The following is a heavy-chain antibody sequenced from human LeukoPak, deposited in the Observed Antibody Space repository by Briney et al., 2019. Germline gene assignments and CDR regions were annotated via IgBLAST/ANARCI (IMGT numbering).Heavy chain of an antibody. J-gene: IGHJ6*03. CDR3: TSEWEVPPHYYYMDV. CDR2: IRSKANIYAT. CDR1: GFTFSGSA. V-gene: IGHV3-73*01. Sequence: HPGGSLRLSCAASGFTFSGSAMHWVRQASGKGLEWVGRIRSKANIYATAYAASVKGRFTISRDDSKNTAYLQMDSLKTEDTAVYYCTSEWEVPPHYYYMDVWGKGTTVTVSS. D-gene: IGHD1-26*01.